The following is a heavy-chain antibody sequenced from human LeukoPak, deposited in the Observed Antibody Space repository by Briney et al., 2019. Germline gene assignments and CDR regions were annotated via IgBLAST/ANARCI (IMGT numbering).Heavy chain of an antibody. Sequence: PGGSLRLSCAASGFTFSSYWMSWVRRAPGKGLEWVANIKQDGSEKYYVDSVKGRFTISRDNSKNTLYLQMNSLRAEDTAVYYCARDPATAIWFGELLSYYFDYWGQGTLVTVSS. CDR3: ARDPATAIWFGELLSYYFDY. D-gene: IGHD3-10*01. J-gene: IGHJ4*02. V-gene: IGHV3-7*01. CDR1: GFTFSSYW. CDR2: IKQDGSEK.